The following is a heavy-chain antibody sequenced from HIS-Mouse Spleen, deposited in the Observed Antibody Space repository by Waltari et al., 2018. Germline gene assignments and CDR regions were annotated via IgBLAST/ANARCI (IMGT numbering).Heavy chain of an antibody. CDR2: LKPNRGNT. CDR1: AYTFTRYD. D-gene: IGHD3-3*01. Sequence: QVQLVQAGAEVKKPGALVKVCCKASAYTFTRYDINCLRRATGQGRDGMGWLKPNRGNTGYAQEVQGKVNVTTNTCIITAYMEMSSLRSEDTVVYYCARVYYDYWSGYYYWGQGALVTVAS. J-gene: IGHJ4*02. CDR3: ARVYYDYWSGYYY. V-gene: IGHV1-8*01.